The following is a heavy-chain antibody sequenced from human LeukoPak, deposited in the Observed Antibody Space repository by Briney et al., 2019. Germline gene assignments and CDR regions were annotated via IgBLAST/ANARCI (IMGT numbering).Heavy chain of an antibody. D-gene: IGHD6-19*01. Sequence: GGSLRLSCAASGFDFNNYWMSWVRQAPGKGLEWVTNIKTDGSESHSADSAKGRFTISRDNARNSLYLQMNSLRVEDTAFYYCAKDNRRHYTSGPNPDSLHWGQGALVTVSS. CDR2: IKTDGSES. CDR3: AKDNRRHYTSGPNPDSLH. J-gene: IGHJ4*02. CDR1: GFDFNNYW. V-gene: IGHV3-7*03.